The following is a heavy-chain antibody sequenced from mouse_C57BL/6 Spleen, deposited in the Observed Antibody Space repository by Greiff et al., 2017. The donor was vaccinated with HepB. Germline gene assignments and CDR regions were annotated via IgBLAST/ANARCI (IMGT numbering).Heavy chain of an antibody. Sequence: QVQLQQPGAELVRPGTSVKLSCKASGYTFTSYWMHWVKQRPGQGLEWIGVIDPSDSYTNYNQKFKGQATLTVDTSSSTAYMQLSSLTSEDSAVYYCARRGYYAMDYWGQGTSVTVSS. V-gene: IGHV1-59*01. CDR1: GYTFTSYW. J-gene: IGHJ4*01. CDR3: ARRGYYAMDY. CDR2: IDPSDSYT.